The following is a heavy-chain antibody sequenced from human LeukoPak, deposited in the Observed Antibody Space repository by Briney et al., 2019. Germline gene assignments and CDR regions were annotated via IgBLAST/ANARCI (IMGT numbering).Heavy chain of an antibody. V-gene: IGHV4-39*07. CDR3: ARECSSSCYRAIDY. CDR1: GGSISSSSYY. D-gene: IGHD6-13*01. J-gene: IGHJ4*02. Sequence: PSETLSLTCTVSGGSISSSSYYWGWIRQPPGKGLEWIGSIYYSGSTYYNPSLKSRVTISVGTSKNQFSLKLSSVTAADTAVYYCARECSSSCYRAIDYWGQGTLVTVSS. CDR2: IYYSGST.